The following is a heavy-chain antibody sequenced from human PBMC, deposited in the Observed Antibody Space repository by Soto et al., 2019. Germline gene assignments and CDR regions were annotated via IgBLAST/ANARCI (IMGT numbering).Heavy chain of an antibody. Sequence: GGSLRLSCAAAGCTFSSYWMSWVRQAPGKGLEWVANVKPDGSEKWYVDSVKGRFTISRDNAKNSLYLQMNSLRAEDTAVYYCARGDYYDTSGPFSDAFDIWGQGTMVTVSS. CDR3: ARGDYYDTSGPFSDAFDI. V-gene: IGHV3-7*02. CDR1: GCTFSSYW. D-gene: IGHD3-22*01. CDR2: VKPDGSEK. J-gene: IGHJ3*02.